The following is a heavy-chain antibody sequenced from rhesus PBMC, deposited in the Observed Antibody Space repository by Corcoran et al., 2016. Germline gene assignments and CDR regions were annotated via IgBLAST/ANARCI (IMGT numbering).Heavy chain of an antibody. CDR1: VGSLRSSHW. Sequence: QVQLQESGPAVVQPSEPLSLTYAVSVGSLRSSHWCDWIRQSQRKGLEWIGGINDSTVNTVYSPSLKGRVTLSIDTSQNQFSLKLSSVTAADTAVYFCARHLGSSYGWRFDVWGAGVLVTVSS. J-gene: IGHJ5-1*01. CDR2: INDSTVNT. V-gene: IGHV4-93*02. CDR3: ARHLGSSYGWRFDV. D-gene: IGHD6-43*01.